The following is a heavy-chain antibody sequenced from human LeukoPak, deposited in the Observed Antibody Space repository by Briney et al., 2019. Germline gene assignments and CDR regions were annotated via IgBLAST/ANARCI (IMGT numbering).Heavy chain of an antibody. Sequence: GGSLRLSCAASGFTFSSYAMSWVRQSPGKGLEWVSAISGGGGSTYYADSVKGRFTISRDNSKNTLYLQMNSLGAEDTAVYYCARCTASCYANAFDVWGQGTLLTVSS. CDR2: ISGGGGST. J-gene: IGHJ3*01. D-gene: IGHD2-2*01. V-gene: IGHV3-23*01. CDR1: GFTFSSYA. CDR3: ARCTASCYANAFDV.